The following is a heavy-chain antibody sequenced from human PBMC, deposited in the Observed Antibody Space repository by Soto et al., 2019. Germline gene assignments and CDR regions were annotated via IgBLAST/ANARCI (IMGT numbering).Heavy chain of an antibody. CDR1: GYTFTIYY. CDR2: INTSGGSP. J-gene: IGHJ6*02. CDR3: ARGGRHSDYYYYYGMDV. D-gene: IGHD6-25*01. Sequence: GASVKVSCKAFGYTFTIYYIHWVRQAPGQGLEWMGVINTSGGSPTYAQKFQDRVTMTRDTSTSTVYMELSSLRSEDTAVYYCARGGRHSDYYYYYGMDVWGQGTTLTVSS. V-gene: IGHV1-46*01.